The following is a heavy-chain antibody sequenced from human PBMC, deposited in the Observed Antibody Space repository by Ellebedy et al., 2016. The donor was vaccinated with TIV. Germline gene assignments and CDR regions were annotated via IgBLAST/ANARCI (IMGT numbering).Heavy chain of an antibody. J-gene: IGHJ6*02. Sequence: AASVKVSCKASGYSFTGNYMNWVRQAPGQGLEWMGWINPNSGGTNYAQKFQGRVTMTRDTSISTAYMELSRLRSDDTAVYYCARDPSRVRGVVVYYYYGMDVWGQGTTVTVSS. CDR2: INPNSGGT. CDR3: ARDPSRVRGVVVYYYYGMDV. CDR1: GYSFTGNY. V-gene: IGHV1-2*02. D-gene: IGHD3-10*01.